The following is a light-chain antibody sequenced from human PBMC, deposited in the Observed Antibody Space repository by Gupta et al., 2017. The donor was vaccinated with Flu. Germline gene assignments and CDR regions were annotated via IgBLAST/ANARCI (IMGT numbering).Light chain of an antibody. CDR1: SSDVGGYNY. J-gene: IGLJ1*01. CDR3: CSYAGSVYV. CDR2: DVS. V-gene: IGLV2-11*01. Sequence: QSALTQPRSVSGSPGQSVTISCTGTSSDVGGYNYVSWYQQHPGKAPKLMIYDVSKRPSGVPDRFSGSKSGNTASLTISGLQAEDEADYYCCSYAGSVYVFGTGIKVTVL.